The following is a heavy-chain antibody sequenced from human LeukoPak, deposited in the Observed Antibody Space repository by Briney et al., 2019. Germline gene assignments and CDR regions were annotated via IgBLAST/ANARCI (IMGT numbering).Heavy chain of an antibody. CDR1: GFTFSSHA. J-gene: IGHJ4*02. CDR2: ISADGGNT. V-gene: IGHV3-23*01. D-gene: IGHD5-18*01. Sequence: GGSLRLSCAVSGFTFSSHAMSWVRQAPGKWLEWVSAISADGGNTYYAASVKGRFTISRDNAKNTLYLQMNSLRAEDTAVYYCARDGYSFGHDFDYWGQGTLVTVSS. CDR3: ARDGYSFGHDFDY.